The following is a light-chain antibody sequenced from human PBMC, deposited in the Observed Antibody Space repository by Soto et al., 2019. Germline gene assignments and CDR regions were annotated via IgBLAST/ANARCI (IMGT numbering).Light chain of an antibody. V-gene: IGKV1-5*01. CDR3: QQYNNYLMYT. J-gene: IGKJ2*01. Sequence: DIQMTQSPPTLSASVGDRVTITCRASQSISSWLAWYQQKPGKAPKLLIYDASTLESGVPSRFSGSGSGTAFTLTISSLQPADFATYYCQQYNNYLMYTFGQGTKLEIK. CDR1: QSISSW. CDR2: DAS.